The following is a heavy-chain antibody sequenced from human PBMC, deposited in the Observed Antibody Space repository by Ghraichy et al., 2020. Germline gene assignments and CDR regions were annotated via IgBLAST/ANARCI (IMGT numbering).Heavy chain of an antibody. CDR1: GFTFSSYS. CDR2: ISSSSSYI. CDR3: ARDGVGAGRARDYYYYMDV. D-gene: IGHD1-26*01. Sequence: GGSLRLSCAASGFTFSSYSMNWVRQAPGKGLEWVSSISSSSSYIYYADSVKGRFTISRDNAKNSLYLQMNSLRAEDTAVYYCARDGVGAGRARDYYYYMDVWGKGTTVTVSS. V-gene: IGHV3-21*01. J-gene: IGHJ6*03.